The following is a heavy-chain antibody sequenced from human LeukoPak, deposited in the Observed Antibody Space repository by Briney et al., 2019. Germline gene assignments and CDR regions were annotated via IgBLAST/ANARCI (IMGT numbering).Heavy chain of an antibody. V-gene: IGHV4-4*02. CDR1: GGSISSSNW. J-gene: IGHJ6*03. Sequence: PSGTLSLTCAVSGGSISSSNWWIWVRQPPGKGLEWIGEIYHSGSTNYNPSLKSRVTISVDKSENQFSLKLTSVTAADTAVYYCARPYYYFIDVWGRGTTVTVSS. CDR3: ARPYYYFIDV. CDR2: IYHSGST.